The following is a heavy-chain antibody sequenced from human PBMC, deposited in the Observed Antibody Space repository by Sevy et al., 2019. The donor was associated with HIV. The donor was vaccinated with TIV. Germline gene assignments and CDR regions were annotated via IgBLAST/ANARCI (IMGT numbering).Heavy chain of an antibody. V-gene: IGHV4-39*01. CDR2: IYYSGST. Sequence: SETLSLTCTVSGGSISSSSYYWGWIRQPPGKGLEWIGSIYYSGSTYYNPSLKSRVTISVDTSKNQFSLKLSSGTAADTTVYYCARHGSGGGYRLWSGYSDDWFDPWGQGTLVTVSS. J-gene: IGHJ5*02. CDR3: ARHGSGGGYRLWSGYSDDWFDP. D-gene: IGHD3-3*01. CDR1: GGSISSSSYY.